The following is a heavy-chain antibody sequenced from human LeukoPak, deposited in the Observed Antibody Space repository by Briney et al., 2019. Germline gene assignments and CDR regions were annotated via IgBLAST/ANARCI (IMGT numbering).Heavy chain of an antibody. D-gene: IGHD6-6*01. CDR2: IYYSGSA. J-gene: IGHJ5*02. CDR3: ARDHIGHSSSPIYWFDP. Sequence: SETLSLTCTVSGGSISSYYWSWIRQPPGKGLEWIGYIYYSGSANYNPSLKSRVTISVDTSKNQFSLKLSSVTAADTAVYYCARDHIGHSSSPIYWFDPWGQGTLVTVSS. V-gene: IGHV4-59*01. CDR1: GGSISSYY.